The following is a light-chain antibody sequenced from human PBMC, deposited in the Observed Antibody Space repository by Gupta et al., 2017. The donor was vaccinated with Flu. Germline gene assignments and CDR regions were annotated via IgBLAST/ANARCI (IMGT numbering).Light chain of an antibody. J-gene: IGLJ1*01. CDR1: SSNIGGHT. Sequence: QSVVTQPPSASGTPGQRVTIACSGSSSNIGGHTVDCYQHLPGAAPRLLIYDDDERPAGVPARFSASKSGTSAALAISGLQSGDEADYYCAAWDNSRGGHYVFGTGTRVTVL. CDR2: DDD. CDR3: AAWDNSRGGHYV. V-gene: IGLV1-44*01.